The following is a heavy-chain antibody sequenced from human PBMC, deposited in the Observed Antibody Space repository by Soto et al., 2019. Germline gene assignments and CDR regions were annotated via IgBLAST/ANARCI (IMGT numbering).Heavy chain of an antibody. CDR3: AKDRDGAAAGPTKFNAKDV. CDR1: GFTFSSYA. J-gene: IGHJ6*02. V-gene: IGHV3-23*01. Sequence: EVQLLESGGGLVQPGGSLRLSCAASGFTFSSYAMSWVRQAPGKGLEWVSVISGSGDSTYYADSVRGRFTISRDNSKNTLHLQMNSLRAEDTAVYYCAKDRDGAAAGPTKFNAKDVWGQGTTVTVSS. CDR2: ISGSGDST. D-gene: IGHD6-13*01.